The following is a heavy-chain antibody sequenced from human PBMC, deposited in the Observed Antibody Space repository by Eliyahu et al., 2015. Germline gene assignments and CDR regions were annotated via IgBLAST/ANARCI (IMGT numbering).Heavy chain of an antibody. CDR3: ARYHGSGSYYRYGYYYYGMDV. CDR2: INHSGST. D-gene: IGHD3-10*01. V-gene: IGHV4-34*01. J-gene: IGHJ6*02. Sequence: QVQLQQWGAGLLKPSETLSLTCAVYGXSFSGYYWSWIRQPPGKGLEWIGEINHSGSTNYNPSLKSRVTISVDTSKNQFSLKLSSVTAADTAVYYCARYHGSGSYYRYGYYYYGMDVWGQGTTVTVSS. CDR1: GXSFSGYY.